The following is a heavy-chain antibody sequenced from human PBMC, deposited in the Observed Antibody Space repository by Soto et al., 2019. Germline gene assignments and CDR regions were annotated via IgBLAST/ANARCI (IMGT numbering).Heavy chain of an antibody. J-gene: IGHJ4*02. D-gene: IGHD2-15*01. V-gene: IGHV1-3*01. CDR2: INAGNGNT. CDR1: GYTFTSYA. CDR3: ARGYCSGGSCLGSFDY. Sequence: ASVKVSCKASGYTFTSYAMHWVRQAPGQRLEWMGWINAGNGNTKYSQKFQGRVTITRDTSASTAYMELSSLRSEDTAVYYCARGYCSGGSCLGSFDYWGQGTLVTVS.